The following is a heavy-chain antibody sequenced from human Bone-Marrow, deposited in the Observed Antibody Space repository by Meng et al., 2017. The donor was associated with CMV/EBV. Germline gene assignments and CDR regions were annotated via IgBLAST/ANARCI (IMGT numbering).Heavy chain of an antibody. CDR2: MNPNSGNT. Sequence: QVQLVQSGSELKKPGASVKVSCKASGYTFTSYDINSVRQAAGQGLEWMGWMNPNSGNTDYAQKFQGRVTMTRNISKSTAYMDLSSLRSEDTAVYYCATGVADFEYWGQGTLVTASS. V-gene: IGHV1-8*01. D-gene: IGHD6-19*01. CDR3: ATGVADFEY. CDR1: GYTFTSYD. J-gene: IGHJ4*02.